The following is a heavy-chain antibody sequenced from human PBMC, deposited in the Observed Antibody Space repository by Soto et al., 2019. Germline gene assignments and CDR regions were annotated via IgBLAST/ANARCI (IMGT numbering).Heavy chain of an antibody. CDR2: IYATGTT. CDR3: VRDGTKTLREWFDP. CDR1: GASISGFY. D-gene: IGHD1-1*01. V-gene: IGHV4-4*07. J-gene: IGHJ5*02. Sequence: XETLSLPCTVSGASISGFYWSWIRKSAGKGLEWIGRIYATGTTDYNPSLKSRVMMSVDTSKKQFSLKLRSVTAADTAVYYCVRDGTKTLREWFDPWGQGISVTVSS.